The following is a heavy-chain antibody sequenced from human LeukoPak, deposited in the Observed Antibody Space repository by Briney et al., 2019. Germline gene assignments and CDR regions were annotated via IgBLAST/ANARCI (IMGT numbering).Heavy chain of an antibody. V-gene: IGHV3-30*03. J-gene: IGHJ4*02. CDR2: ISYDGSNK. CDR1: GFTFSSYG. Sequence: GRSLRFSSAAAGFTFSSYGMYCVRHAAGKGLEWVAVISYDGSNKYSADSVKGRFTISRDNSKNTLDLQMNSLIAEDTAVYYCATATYGAYGPSDYWGQGTLVTVSS. CDR3: ATATYGAYGPSDY. D-gene: IGHD4-17*01.